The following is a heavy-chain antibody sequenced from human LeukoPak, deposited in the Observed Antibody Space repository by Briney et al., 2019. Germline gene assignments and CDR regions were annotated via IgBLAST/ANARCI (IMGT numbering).Heavy chain of an antibody. Sequence: SQTLSLTCAISGDRVSSNSAAWNWIRQSPSRGLEWLGRTYYRSDWYSDYAVSVKSRVSITPDTAKNQFSLQLNSVTPEDTAIYYCAREGSYFDYWGQGTLVTVSP. V-gene: IGHV6-1*01. CDR2: TYYRSDWYS. CDR3: AREGSYFDY. J-gene: IGHJ4*02. CDR1: GDRVSSNSAA.